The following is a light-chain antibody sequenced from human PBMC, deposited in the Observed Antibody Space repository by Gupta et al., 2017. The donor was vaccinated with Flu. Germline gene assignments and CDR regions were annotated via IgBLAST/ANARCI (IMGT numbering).Light chain of an antibody. Sequence: GESTTLSCRASRSISSNLAWYQQKPGQAPRLLIFGASTRASRVPARFSGSGSRTDFTLTIGSLQSEDSAVYYCQQYDNWPQTFGQGTRVEIK. CDR1: RSISSN. CDR3: QQYDNWPQT. CDR2: GAS. V-gene: IGKV3-15*01. J-gene: IGKJ1*01.